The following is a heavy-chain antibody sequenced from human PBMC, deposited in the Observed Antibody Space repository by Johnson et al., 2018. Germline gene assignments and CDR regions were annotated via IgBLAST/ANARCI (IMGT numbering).Heavy chain of an antibody. J-gene: IGHJ3*02. CDR3: ARGRSPLRTFDI. V-gene: IGHV6-1*01. D-gene: IGHD4-17*01. CDR2: TYYRSKWYD. CDR1: GDSVSNNSTA. Sequence: QVQLQQSGPGLVKPSQTLSLTCVISGDSVSNNSTAWAWIRQSPSRGLEWLGRTYYRSKWYDAYAPSVKSRIIINPDTSKNQFSLHLNSVTPEDTAVYDCARGRSPLRTFDIWGQGTMVTVSS.